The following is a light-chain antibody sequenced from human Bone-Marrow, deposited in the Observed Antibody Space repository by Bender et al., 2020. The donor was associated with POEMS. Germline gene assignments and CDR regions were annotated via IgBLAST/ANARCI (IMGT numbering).Light chain of an antibody. V-gene: IGLV3-1*01. Sequence: SYEVTQPPSVSVSPGQTASITCSGDKLGDKYACWYQQKPGQSPVVVIYGDTKRPSGIPDRFSGAKSGDAASLTISGLQAEDEADYYCCSYGGRQLSVFGGGTKLTVL. CDR2: GDT. CDR1: KLGDKY. CDR3: CSYGGRQLSV. J-gene: IGLJ2*01.